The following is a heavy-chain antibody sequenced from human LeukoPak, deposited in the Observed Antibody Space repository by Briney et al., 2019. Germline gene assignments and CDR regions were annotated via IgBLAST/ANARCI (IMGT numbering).Heavy chain of an antibody. V-gene: IGHV3-21*01. CDR1: GFPFSSYY. CDR2: ISSRSTYI. J-gene: IGHJ4*02. Sequence: GGSLRLPCAASGFPFSSYYVNWVRQAPGKGLEWVSCISSRSTYIFYSDSVRGRFAISRDDARNSLHLQLNSLRAEDTAVYYCAKTPVRDGYTPDYWGQGTLVTVSS. CDR3: AKTPVRDGYTPDY. D-gene: IGHD5-24*01.